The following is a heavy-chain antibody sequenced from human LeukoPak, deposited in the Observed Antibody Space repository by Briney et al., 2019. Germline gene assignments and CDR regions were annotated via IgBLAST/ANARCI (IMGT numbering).Heavy chain of an antibody. Sequence: ASVKVSCKASGYTFTSYGLSWVRQAPGQGLEWMGWIGDSNNKTNYAQNLQGRVTMTTDISTSTAYMELRSLRSDDTAVYYCARVQIVVGTGSYYPDAFDIWGQGTMVTVSS. V-gene: IGHV1-18*01. CDR2: IGDSNNKT. CDR1: GYTFTSYG. D-gene: IGHD2-21*02. J-gene: IGHJ3*02. CDR3: ARVQIVVGTGSYYPDAFDI.